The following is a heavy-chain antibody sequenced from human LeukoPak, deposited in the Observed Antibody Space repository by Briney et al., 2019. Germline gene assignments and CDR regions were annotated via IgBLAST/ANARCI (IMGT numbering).Heavy chain of an antibody. J-gene: IGHJ4*02. CDR2: IIPIFGTA. Sequence: SVKVSCKASGGTFSSYAISWVRQAPGQGLEWMGRIIPIFGTANYAQKFQGRVTITTDESTSTAYMELSSLRSEDTAVYYCARDRYSSSWYDPEDYWGQGTLVTVSS. CDR1: GGTFSSYA. V-gene: IGHV1-69*05. D-gene: IGHD6-13*01. CDR3: ARDRYSSSWYDPEDY.